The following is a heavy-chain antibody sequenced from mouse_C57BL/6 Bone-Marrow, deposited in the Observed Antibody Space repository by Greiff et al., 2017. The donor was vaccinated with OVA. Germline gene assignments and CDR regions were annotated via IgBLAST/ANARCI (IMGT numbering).Heavy chain of an antibody. CDR2: IYPGDGDT. D-gene: IGHD3-1*01. CDR1: GYAFSSYW. CDR3: ARSGVLQGDFDY. Sequence: QVQLQQSGAELVKPGASVKISCKASGYAFSSYWMNWVKQRPGKGLEWIGQIYPGDGDTNYNGKFKGKATLTADKYSSTAYMQLSSLTSEDSAVYFCARSGVLQGDFDYWGQGTTLTVSS. J-gene: IGHJ2*01. V-gene: IGHV1-80*01.